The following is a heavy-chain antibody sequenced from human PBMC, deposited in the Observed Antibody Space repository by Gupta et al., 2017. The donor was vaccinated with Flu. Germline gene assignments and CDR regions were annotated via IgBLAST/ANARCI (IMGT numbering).Heavy chain of an antibody. Sequence: HWVRQAPGKGLEWVAIIRDDENNRYYADSVKGRFTISRDKSKSTLYLQMNSLRAEDTAVYYCARDRMATVIGSYGMDVWGQGTTVTVSS. CDR2: IRDDENNR. D-gene: IGHD5-18*01. V-gene: IGHV3-33*01. CDR3: ARDRMATVIGSYGMDV. J-gene: IGHJ6*02.